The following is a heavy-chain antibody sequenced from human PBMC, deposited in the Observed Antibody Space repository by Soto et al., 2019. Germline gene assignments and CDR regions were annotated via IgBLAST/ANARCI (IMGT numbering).Heavy chain of an antibody. V-gene: IGHV4-31*03. CDR3: AREGGSYDSGGYLIRGAFDI. CDR2: IYFRGNT. CDR1: GDSISRIDYY. D-gene: IGHD3-22*01. Sequence: PSETLSLTCIVSGDSISRIDYYWTRIRQHPEKGLEWIGNIYFRGNTYYSPSLESRLTISVDTSKNQFSLKLTSVTAADTAVYYCAREGGSYDSGGYLIRGAFDIWGQGTMVT. J-gene: IGHJ3*02.